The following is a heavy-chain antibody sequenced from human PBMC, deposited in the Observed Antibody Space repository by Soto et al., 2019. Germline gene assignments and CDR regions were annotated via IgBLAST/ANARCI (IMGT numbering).Heavy chain of an antibody. V-gene: IGHV1-2*02. CDR3: GCFGGEFEF. CDR1: GYTFTGYY. D-gene: IGHD3-3*01. J-gene: IGHJ4*02. CDR2: IDPDSGGT. Sequence: ASVKVSYKASGYTFTGYYIHWLRQAPGQGLEWMGWIDPDSGGTYYAQKLQGRVTMTRDTYVSTAYMQVSSLRSDDTAVYYCGCFGGEFEFSGQGTTVTVSS.